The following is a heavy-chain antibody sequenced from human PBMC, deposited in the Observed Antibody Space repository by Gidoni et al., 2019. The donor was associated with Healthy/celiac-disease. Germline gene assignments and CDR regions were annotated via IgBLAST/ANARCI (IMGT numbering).Heavy chain of an antibody. J-gene: IGHJ4*02. V-gene: IGHV4-39*01. CDR2: IYYSGST. CDR1: GGSISSSSYY. CDR3: ARQRARVITGITRSPFAHTDY. D-gene: IGHD1-20*01. Sequence: GGSISSSSYYWGWLRQPPGKGLAWIGSIYYSGSTYYNPSLKSRVTISVDTSKNQFSLKLSTVTAADTAVDYCARQRARVITGITRSPFAHTDYWGQGTLVTVSS.